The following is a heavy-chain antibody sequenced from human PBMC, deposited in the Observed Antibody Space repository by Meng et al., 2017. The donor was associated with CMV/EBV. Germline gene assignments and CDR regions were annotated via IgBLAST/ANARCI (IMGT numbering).Heavy chain of an antibody. D-gene: IGHD2-15*01. J-gene: IGHJ4*02. Sequence: GESLKISCATSGFIFGNYWIHWVRQAPGKGLNWVARINEDGSATTYADSVRGRFFVSRDNAKNTADLQMNTVSAEDTAVYYCVKSFYKPLLPGHWGQGIMVTVSS. CDR2: INEDGSAT. CDR1: GFIFGNYW. V-gene: IGHV3-74*01. CDR3: VKSFYKPLLPGH.